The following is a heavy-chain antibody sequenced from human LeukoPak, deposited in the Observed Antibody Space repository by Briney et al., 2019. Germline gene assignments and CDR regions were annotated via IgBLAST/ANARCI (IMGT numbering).Heavy chain of an antibody. J-gene: IGHJ4*02. CDR3: AREAYDSSLY. Sequence: GGSLRLSCAASGFTFSSYEMNWVRQAPGKGLEWVSYITTSGSTTYYADSVKGRFTISRDNAKNSLFLQMNSLRAEDTAVYHCAREAYDSSLYWGQGTLVTVSS. V-gene: IGHV3-48*03. CDR1: GFTFSSYE. D-gene: IGHD3-22*01. CDR2: ITTSGSTT.